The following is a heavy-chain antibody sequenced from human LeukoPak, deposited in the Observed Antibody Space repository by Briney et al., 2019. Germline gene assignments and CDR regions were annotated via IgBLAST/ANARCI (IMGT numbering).Heavy chain of an antibody. Sequence: APLKVSRTASGGTFSSYAISRVRQTPGHGREWMGGIIPIFGKGNYAQKFQGRVASTTDECTSTAYMELISLRSEDTAVYYGARSRRFLEGLSNTTYYFDYWGQGTLVTVSS. D-gene: IGHD3-3*01. CDR1: GGTFSSYA. CDR3: ARSRRFLEGLSNTTYYFDY. J-gene: IGHJ4*02. V-gene: IGHV1-69*05. CDR2: IIPIFGKG.